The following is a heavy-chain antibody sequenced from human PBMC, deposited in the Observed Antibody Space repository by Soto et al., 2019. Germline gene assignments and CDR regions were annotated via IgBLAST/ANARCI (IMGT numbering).Heavy chain of an antibody. Sequence: QVQLQQWGAGLVKPSETLSLSCAVYGQSFSGHSWAWIRQPPGKGLECIGEINESGSTYYNPSLKRRVTISTDTSKNQFSLKLSSVSAADTAAYFCARGSGIVALPGELEDVNYDYWGQGTLVNVSS. D-gene: IGHD1-1*01. CDR3: ARGSGIVALPGELEDVNYDY. CDR1: GQSFSGHS. V-gene: IGHV4-34*01. J-gene: IGHJ4*02. CDR2: INESGST.